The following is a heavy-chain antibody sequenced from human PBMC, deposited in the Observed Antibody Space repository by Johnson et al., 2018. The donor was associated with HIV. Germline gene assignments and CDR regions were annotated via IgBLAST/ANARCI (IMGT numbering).Heavy chain of an antibody. CDR2: IIGSCGSP. CDR3: AKFRNSGGGYYDSSGYYVVDAFDI. V-gene: IGHV3-23*04. CDR1: GFTFSSYA. J-gene: IGHJ3*02. Sequence: VQLVESGGGVVQPGRSLRLSCAASGFTFSSYAMSWARQAPGKGLEWVPAIIGSCGSPSYADSVKGRVTISRGDYKNTLYLQMNSLRAEDTAVYYFAKFRNSGGGYYDSSGYYVVDAFDIWGQGTMVTVSS. D-gene: IGHD3-22*01.